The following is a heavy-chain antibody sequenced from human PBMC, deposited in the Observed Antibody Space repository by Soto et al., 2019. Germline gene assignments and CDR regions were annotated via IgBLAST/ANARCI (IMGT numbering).Heavy chain of an antibody. CDR3: AALPIATDAFDI. CDR1: GGSFSGYY. J-gene: IGHJ3*02. CDR2: INHSGST. D-gene: IGHD6-13*01. V-gene: IGHV4-34*01. Sequence: QVQLQQWGAGLLKPSETLSLTCAVYGGSFSGYYWSWIRQPPGKGLEWIGEINHSGSTNYNPSLKSRVTISVDTSKNQFSLKLSSVTAADTAVYYCAALPIATDAFDIWGQGTMVTVSS.